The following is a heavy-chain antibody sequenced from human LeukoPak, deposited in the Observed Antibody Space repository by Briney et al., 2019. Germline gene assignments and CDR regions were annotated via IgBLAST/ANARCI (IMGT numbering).Heavy chain of an antibody. J-gene: IGHJ6*03. Sequence: GGSLRLSCAASGFTLSTYWMSWVRQAPGKGLEWVANIKQDGSEKYYVDSVKGRFTISRDNAKNSLYLQMNSLRAEDTALYYCAKDQRGWGYYYMDVWGKGTTVTISS. CDR2: IKQDGSEK. CDR1: GFTLSTYW. D-gene: IGHD1-26*01. CDR3: AKDQRGWGYYYMDV. V-gene: IGHV3-7*03.